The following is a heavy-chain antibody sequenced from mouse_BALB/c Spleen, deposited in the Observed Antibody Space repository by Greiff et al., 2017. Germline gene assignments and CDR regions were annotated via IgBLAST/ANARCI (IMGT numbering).Heavy chain of an antibody. Sequence: VQLKESGPGLVKPSQSLSLTCTVTGYSITSDYAWNWIRQFPGNILEWMGYISYSGSTSYNPSLKSRISITRDTSKNQFFLQLNSVTTEDTATYYCARDDCGYDGYIDYWGQGTPLTVSS. D-gene: IGHD2-2*01. CDR2: ISYSGST. J-gene: IGHJ2*01. CDR1: GYSITSDYA. CDR3: ARDDCGYDGYIDY. V-gene: IGHV3-2*02.